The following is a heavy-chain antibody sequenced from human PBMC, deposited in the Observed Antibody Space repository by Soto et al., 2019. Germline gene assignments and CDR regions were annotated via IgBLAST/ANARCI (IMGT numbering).Heavy chain of an antibody. Sequence: GASVKVSCKASGYTFTSYGISWVRQAPGQGLEWMGWISAYNGNTNYAQKLQGRVTMTTDTSTSTAYMELRSLRSDDTAVYYCARDPLYYYDSSGFFPSDAFDIWGQGTMVTVS. J-gene: IGHJ3*02. CDR2: ISAYNGNT. V-gene: IGHV1-18*01. D-gene: IGHD3-22*01. CDR3: ARDPLYYYDSSGFFPSDAFDI. CDR1: GYTFTSYG.